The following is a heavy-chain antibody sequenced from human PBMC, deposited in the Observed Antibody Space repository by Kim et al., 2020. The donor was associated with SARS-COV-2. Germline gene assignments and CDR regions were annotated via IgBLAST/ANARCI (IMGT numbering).Heavy chain of an antibody. CDR1: EFAFNTFW. CDR3: ARDVPNSGRGGFDI. CDR2: INQAGSQK. D-gene: IGHD1-26*01. J-gene: IGHJ3*02. Sequence: GSLRLSCAASEFAFNTFWMNWVRQAPGKGLEGVAKINQAGSQKHYVDSVKGRFTISRDNAKNSVYLQMNSLRVDDTAVYYCARDVPNSGRGGFDIWGQG. V-gene: IGHV3-7*03.